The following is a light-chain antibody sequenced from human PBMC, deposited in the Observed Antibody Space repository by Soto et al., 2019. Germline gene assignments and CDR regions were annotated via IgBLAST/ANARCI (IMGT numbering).Light chain of an antibody. V-gene: IGKV1-9*01. CDR2: SAS. CDR3: QQLNSFPIT. CDR1: RGISGY. J-gene: IGKJ5*01. Sequence: IRLPQCPSSLSESVGDRVTIPCQASRGISGYLAWYQRKPGKALKLQVYSASTLQSGVHSRLSGSGFGPDFTLTISSLQPKDSATYYCQQLNSFPITFGQGGRLEIK.